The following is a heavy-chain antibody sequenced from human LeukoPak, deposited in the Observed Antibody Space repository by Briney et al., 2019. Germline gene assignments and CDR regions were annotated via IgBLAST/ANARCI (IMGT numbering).Heavy chain of an antibody. Sequence: PSETLSLTCIVPGGSISSSSYYWAWIRQSPGKGLEWIGTFSSGGSAYYNPSLTSRVSISKDTSANQFSLRLFSVTAADTIVDYCARKQTGTMYDVWGQGTQGTVSP. CDR1: GGSISSSSYY. CDR3: ARKQTGTMYDV. J-gene: IGHJ4*02. D-gene: IGHD1-7*01. CDR2: FSSGGSA. V-gene: IGHV4-39*07.